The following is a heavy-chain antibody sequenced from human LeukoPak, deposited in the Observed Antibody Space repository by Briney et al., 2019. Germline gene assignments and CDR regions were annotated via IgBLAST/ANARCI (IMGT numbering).Heavy chain of an antibody. J-gene: IGHJ3*02. V-gene: IGHV4-31*03. CDR1: GGSISSGGYY. Sequence: SETLSLTCTVSGGSISSGGYYWSWIRQHPGKGLEWIGYIYYSGSTYYNPSLKSRVTISVDTSKNQFSLKLSSVTAADTAVYYCARDSRSAVAAGTTFAFDIWGQGTLVTVSS. CDR3: ARDSRSAVAAGTTFAFDI. CDR2: IYYSGST. D-gene: IGHD6-13*01.